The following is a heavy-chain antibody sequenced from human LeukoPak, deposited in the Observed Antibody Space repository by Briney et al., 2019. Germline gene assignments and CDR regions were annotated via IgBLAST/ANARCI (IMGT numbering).Heavy chain of an antibody. J-gene: IGHJ5*02. Sequence: PSETLSLTCAVYGVSFSGYYWSWIRQPPGKGLEWIGEINHSGSTNYNPSLKSRVTISVDTYKKQFSLKLSSVTAADTAVYYCARAGSNCSGGSCYSGRFDPWGQGTLVTVSS. CDR2: INHSGST. D-gene: IGHD2-15*01. CDR3: ARAGSNCSGGSCYSGRFDP. V-gene: IGHV4-34*01. CDR1: GVSFSGYY.